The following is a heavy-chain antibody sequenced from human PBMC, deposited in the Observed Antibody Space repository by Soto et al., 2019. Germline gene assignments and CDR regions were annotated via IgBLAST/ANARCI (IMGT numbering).Heavy chain of an antibody. J-gene: IGHJ4*02. Sequence: KVSCKGSGYSFNNNWIGWVRQMPGKGLEWMGIIHPGDSDSRYSPSFQGQVTMSVDKSINTAYLQWSSLKASDTAMYYCARRDISGFPDYWGQGTLVTVSS. CDR2: IHPGDSDS. CDR3: ARRDISGFPDY. CDR1: GYSFNNNW. D-gene: IGHD3-22*01. V-gene: IGHV5-51*01.